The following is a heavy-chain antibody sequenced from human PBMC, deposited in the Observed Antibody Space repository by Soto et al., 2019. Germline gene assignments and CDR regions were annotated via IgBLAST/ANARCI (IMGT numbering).Heavy chain of an antibody. J-gene: IGHJ3*02. Sequence: SETLSLTCTVSGGSISSGDYYWSWIRQPPGKGLEWNGYIYYSGSTNYNPSLKSRVTISVDTSKNQFSLKLSSVTAADTAVYYCARAILTGYYNVIDAFDIWGQGTMVTVSS. V-gene: IGHV4-61*08. CDR2: IYYSGST. CDR1: GGSISSGDYY. D-gene: IGHD3-9*01. CDR3: ARAILTGYYNVIDAFDI.